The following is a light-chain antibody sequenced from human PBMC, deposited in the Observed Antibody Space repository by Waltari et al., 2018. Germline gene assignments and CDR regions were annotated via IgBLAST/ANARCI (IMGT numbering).Light chain of an antibody. Sequence: DIQMTQSPSSLSASVGDRVIITCRASENVHNYLNWYQQKPGKAPKLLIYRTSTLQSGVPSRFSGSGSGTDYTFTISSLQPEDVATYYCQHGYGTPYSFGQGTKVEIK. CDR1: ENVHNY. CDR2: RTS. CDR3: QHGYGTPYS. V-gene: IGKV1-39*01. J-gene: IGKJ2*03.